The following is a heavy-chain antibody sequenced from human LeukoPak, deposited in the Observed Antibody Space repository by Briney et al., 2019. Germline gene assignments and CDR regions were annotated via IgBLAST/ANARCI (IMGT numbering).Heavy chain of an antibody. Sequence: GGSLRLSCAASGFTFSSYAMHWVRQAPGKGLEWVAVISYDGSNKYYADSVKGRFTISRDNSKNTLYLQMNSLRAEDTAAYYCARSYGDYFEYFQHWGQGTLVTVSS. J-gene: IGHJ1*01. V-gene: IGHV3-30*04. CDR1: GFTFSSYA. CDR2: ISYDGSNK. CDR3: ARSYGDYFEYFQH. D-gene: IGHD4-17*01.